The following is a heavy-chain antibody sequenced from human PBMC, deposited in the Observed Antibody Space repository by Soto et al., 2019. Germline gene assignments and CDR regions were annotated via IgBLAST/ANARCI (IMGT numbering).Heavy chain of an antibody. D-gene: IGHD3-3*01. J-gene: IGHJ4*02. CDR3: AKSRTYFDFWSSYEGDF. CDR2: ISGRGDTT. V-gene: IGHV3-23*01. CDR1: GFTFNYYS. Sequence: EVQLLESGGGLVQPGGSLRLSCAASGFTFNYYSMIWVRQAPGKGLEWVAVISGRGDTTYHADSVKGRFAISRDNSKNTLDLQMSGLRVEDTAVYYCAKSRTYFDFWSSYEGDFWGQGTLVLVSS.